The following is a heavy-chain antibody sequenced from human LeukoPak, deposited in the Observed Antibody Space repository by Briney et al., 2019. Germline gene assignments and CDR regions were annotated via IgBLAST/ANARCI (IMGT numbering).Heavy chain of an antibody. CDR1: GGSFTIYA. CDR3: ERASYDRYTSGQIFYYYYMDI. CDR2: IIPLFKTA. Sequence: SVTLSFTCSGGSFTIYANNWDRQAQGQGLEWMGGIIPLFKTANYSQKYQGRVRITADEDTSTAYMEVRGLTSNDTAVYDCERASYDRYTSGQIFYYYYMDIWGRGTPVTVSS. D-gene: IGHD6-19*01. J-gene: IGHJ6*03. V-gene: IGHV1-69*13.